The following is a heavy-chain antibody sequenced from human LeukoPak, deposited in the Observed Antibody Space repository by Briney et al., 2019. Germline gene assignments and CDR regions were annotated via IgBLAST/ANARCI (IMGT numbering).Heavy chain of an antibody. V-gene: IGHV1-69*10. Sequence: SVKVSCKASGGTFISYTISWVRQAPGQGLEWMGRIIPILGIANYAQKFQGRVTITADKSTSTAYMELSSLRSEDTAVYYCARDLGYSSGWPRNYYYGMDVWGQGTTVTVSS. J-gene: IGHJ6*02. CDR1: GGTFISYT. D-gene: IGHD6-19*01. CDR2: IIPILGIA. CDR3: ARDLGYSSGWPRNYYYGMDV.